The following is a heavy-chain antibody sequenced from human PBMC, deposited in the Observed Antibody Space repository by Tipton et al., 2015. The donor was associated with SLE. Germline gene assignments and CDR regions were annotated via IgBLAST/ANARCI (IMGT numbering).Heavy chain of an antibody. CDR3: AKECGTYRPYGMDV. D-gene: IGHD1-26*01. V-gene: IGHV3-48*03. CDR1: GFMFRSYE. Sequence: GSLRLSCAASGFMFRSYEMNWVRQAPGKGLEWVSYISSNGSVIYYADSVKGRFTISRDNAEDALNLQMTSLRAEDTAIYYCAKECGTYRPYGMDVWGQGTTVTVSS. J-gene: IGHJ6*02. CDR2: ISSNGSVI.